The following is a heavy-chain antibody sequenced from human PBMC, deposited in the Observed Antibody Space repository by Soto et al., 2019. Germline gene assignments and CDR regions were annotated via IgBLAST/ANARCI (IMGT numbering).Heavy chain of an antibody. CDR2: IYYSGSA. V-gene: IGHV4-30-4*08. CDR1: GGSIRVDDYC. D-gene: IGHD2-21*01. Sequence: PSQTLSLTCTVSGGSIRVDDYCWSWIRQHPGKGLEWTGYIYYSGSAYYNPSLERRVTMSVDTSKAQFSLKLSSVTGAHTAIYFCAGLRYTRIVSDPSARGNHGLDPWGQGTLVTVSS. CDR3: AGLRYTRIVSDPSARGNHGLDP. J-gene: IGHJ5*02.